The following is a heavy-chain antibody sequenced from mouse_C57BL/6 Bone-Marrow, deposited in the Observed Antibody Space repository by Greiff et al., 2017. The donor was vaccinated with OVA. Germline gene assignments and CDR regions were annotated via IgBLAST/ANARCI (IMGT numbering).Heavy chain of an antibody. Sequence: QVQLQQPGAELVKPGASVTLSCKASGYTFTSYWMQWVKQRPGQGLEWIGEIDPSDSYTNYNQKFKGKATLTVDTSSSTAYMQLSSLTSEDSAVYYCAKGIYYDYDGLAYWGQGTLVTVSA. J-gene: IGHJ3*01. CDR1: GYTFTSYW. CDR2: IDPSDSYT. V-gene: IGHV1-50*01. CDR3: AKGIYYDYDGLAY. D-gene: IGHD2-4*01.